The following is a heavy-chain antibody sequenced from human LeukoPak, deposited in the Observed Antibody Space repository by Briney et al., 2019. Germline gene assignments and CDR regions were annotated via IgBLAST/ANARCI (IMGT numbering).Heavy chain of an antibody. Sequence: GGSLRPSCARSGFTFSSYAMNWVRQAPGRGLEWVSIISGSGSDTVYADSVKGRFTISRDNSKNTLYLQMNSLRVEDAAVYHCAKGLGGIYPHSRVCAIWGQGTEATVSS. V-gene: IGHV3-23*01. CDR3: AKGLGGIYPHSRVCAI. CDR2: ISGSGSDT. J-gene: IGHJ3*02. CDR1: GFTFSSYA. D-gene: IGHD3-16*01.